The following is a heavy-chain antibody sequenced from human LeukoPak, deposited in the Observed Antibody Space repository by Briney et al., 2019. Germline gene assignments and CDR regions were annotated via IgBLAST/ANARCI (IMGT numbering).Heavy chain of an antibody. CDR1: GYTFTGYY. CDR3: ARESHRYIVVVVADNWLDP. V-gene: IGHV1-2*02. CDR2: INPDSLGT. D-gene: IGHD2-15*01. Sequence: AAVRVSCKASGYTFTGYYMHWVRQAPGQGLEWMGWINPDSLGTNYAQKFQGRVTMTRDTSISTAYMELSRLRSDDTAVYYCARESHRYIVVVVADNWLDPWGQGTLVTVSS. J-gene: IGHJ5*02.